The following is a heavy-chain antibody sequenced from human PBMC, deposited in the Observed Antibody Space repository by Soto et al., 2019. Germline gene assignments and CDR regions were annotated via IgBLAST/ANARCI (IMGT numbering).Heavy chain of an antibody. CDR1: GGTFSDST. V-gene: IGHV1-69*13. D-gene: IGHD1-1*01. CDR3: ARKGTLTAYSYGMDV. J-gene: IGHJ6*02. CDR2: IIPIFDTA. Sequence: SVKVSCKASGGTFSDSTINWVRQAPGQRLEWMGGIIPIFDTANYAEKFQGRVTITADESTSTSFMEVSSLRSEDTAVYYCARKGTLTAYSYGMDVWGQGTMVTVS.